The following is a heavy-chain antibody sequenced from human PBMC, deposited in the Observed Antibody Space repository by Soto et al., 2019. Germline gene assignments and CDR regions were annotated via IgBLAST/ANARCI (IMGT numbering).Heavy chain of an antibody. J-gene: IGHJ4*02. CDR1: GYTFTSYG. V-gene: IGHV1-18*01. Sequence: ASVKVSCKASGYTFTSYGMSWVRQAPGQGLEWMRWISAYNGNTNYAQKLQGRVTMTTDTSTSTAYMELRSLRSDDTAVYYCARVGWPDYDYVWGSYRKSHFDYWGQGTLVTVSS. CDR2: ISAYNGNT. CDR3: ARVGWPDYDYVWGSYRKSHFDY. D-gene: IGHD3-16*02.